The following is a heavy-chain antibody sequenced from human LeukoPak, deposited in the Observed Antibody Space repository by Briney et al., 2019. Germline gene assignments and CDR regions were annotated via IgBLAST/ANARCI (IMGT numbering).Heavy chain of an antibody. CDR1: GFTFSSYW. D-gene: IGHD6-13*01. Sequence: GGSLRLSCAASGFTFSSYWMSWVSQAPGKWLEWVANIKQDGSEKYYVDSVKGRFTISRDNAKNSLYLQMNSLRAEDTAVYYCARDVYSWYPLFGYYWGQGTLVTVSS. J-gene: IGHJ4*02. CDR2: IKQDGSEK. CDR3: ARDVYSWYPLFGYY. V-gene: IGHV3-7*01.